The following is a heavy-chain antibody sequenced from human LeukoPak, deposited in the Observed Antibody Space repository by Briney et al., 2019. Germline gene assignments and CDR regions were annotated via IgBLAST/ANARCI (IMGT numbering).Heavy chain of an antibody. V-gene: IGHV3-48*03. CDR2: ISSSGSTI. D-gene: IGHD6-13*01. CDR3: ARELKQLVLKNDYYYGMDV. CDR1: GFTFSSYE. J-gene: IGHJ6*02. Sequence: GGSLRLSCAASGFTFSSYEMNWVRQAPGKGLEGVSHISSSGSTIYYADSVKGRFTISRDSAKNSLYLQMNSLRAEDTAVYYCARELKQLVLKNDYYYGMDVWGQGTTVTVSS.